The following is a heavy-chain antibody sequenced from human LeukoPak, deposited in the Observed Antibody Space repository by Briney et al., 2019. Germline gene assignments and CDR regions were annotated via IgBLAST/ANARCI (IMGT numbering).Heavy chain of an antibody. J-gene: IGHJ4*02. D-gene: IGHD1-26*01. CDR2: IYYSGST. Sequence: SETLSLTCTVSGGSISSSTYYWNWIRQPPGKELERIGSIYYSGSTYFNPSLKSRVTISVDTSKNQFSLKLRSVTATDTAVYYCARDNAGSYYYWGQGTLVTVSS. V-gene: IGHV4-39*07. CDR1: GGSISSSTYY. CDR3: ARDNAGSYYY.